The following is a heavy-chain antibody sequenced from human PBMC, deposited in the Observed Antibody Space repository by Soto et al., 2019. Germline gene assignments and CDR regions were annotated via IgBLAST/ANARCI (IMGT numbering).Heavy chain of an antibody. J-gene: IGHJ4*02. Sequence: PAGSLRLSCAASRFTFSNAWMSWVRQAPGKGLEWVGRIKSKTDGGTTDYAAPVKGRFTISRDDSKNTLYLQTNSLKTEDTAVYYCTTQPSIVVVPAARGGLAEGGQGTLVPVSS. CDR2: IKSKTDGGTT. V-gene: IGHV3-15*01. D-gene: IGHD2-2*01. CDR3: TTQPSIVVVPAARGGLAE. CDR1: RFTFSNAW.